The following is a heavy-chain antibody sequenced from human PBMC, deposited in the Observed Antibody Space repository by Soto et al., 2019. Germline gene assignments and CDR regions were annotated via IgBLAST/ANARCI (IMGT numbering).Heavy chain of an antibody. D-gene: IGHD3-22*01. CDR2: IHHSGST. CDR3: TRNVGNYYDNSPEGHFDF. Sequence: QVQMQESGPGLVKPSGTLSLTCAVSGVSISSSHWWSWVRQPPGKGLDWIGEIHHSGSTNYKSSLKSRVNISVDKAKNQFSLRLNSVTAADTAVYYCTRNVGNYYDNSPEGHFDFWGQGTLVTVSS. V-gene: IGHV4-4*02. CDR1: GVSISSSHW. J-gene: IGHJ4*02.